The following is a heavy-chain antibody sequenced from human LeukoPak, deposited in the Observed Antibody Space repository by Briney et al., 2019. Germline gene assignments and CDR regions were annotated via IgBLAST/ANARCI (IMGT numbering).Heavy chain of an antibody. Sequence: PSETLSLTCTVSGDSISSSTYCWGWIRQPPGKGLEWIGTIYSSGSTYYNPPLKSRVTISVDTSKNQFSLKLSSVTAADTAVYYCARTHHRAQRLASWGQGTLVTVSS. CDR2: IYSSGST. V-gene: IGHV4-39*07. CDR3: ARTHHRAQRLAS. CDR1: GDSISSSTYC. D-gene: IGHD6-25*01. J-gene: IGHJ5*02.